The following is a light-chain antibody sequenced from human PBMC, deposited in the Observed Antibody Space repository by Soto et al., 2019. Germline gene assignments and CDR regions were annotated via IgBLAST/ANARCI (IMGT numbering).Light chain of an antibody. Sequence: QSALTQPASVSGSPGQSITISCTGTSSDVGRYNYVSWYQHHPGKAPKLMIYAVNNRPSGVSDRFSGFKSGNTASLTISGLQAEDEADYYCSSYTGVIITLVVFGGGTKLTVL. J-gene: IGLJ2*01. CDR2: AVN. CDR3: SSYTGVIITLVV. V-gene: IGLV2-14*01. CDR1: SSDVGRYNY.